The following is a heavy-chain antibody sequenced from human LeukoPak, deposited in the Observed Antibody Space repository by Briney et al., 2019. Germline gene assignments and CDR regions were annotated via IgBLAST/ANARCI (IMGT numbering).Heavy chain of an antibody. Sequence: GGSLRLSCAASGFTFSSYEMNWVRRAPGKGLEWVSYISSSGSTIYYADSVKGRFTISRDNAKNSLYLQMNSLRAEDTAVYYCARCVGLWSYEFDYWGQGTLVTVSS. CDR1: GFTFSSYE. CDR3: ARCVGLWSYEFDY. V-gene: IGHV3-48*03. J-gene: IGHJ4*02. D-gene: IGHD5-18*01. CDR2: ISSSGSTI.